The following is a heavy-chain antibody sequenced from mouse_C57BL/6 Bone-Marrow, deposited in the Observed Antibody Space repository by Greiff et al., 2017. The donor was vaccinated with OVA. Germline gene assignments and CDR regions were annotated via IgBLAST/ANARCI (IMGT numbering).Heavy chain of an antibody. J-gene: IGHJ4*01. CDR3: ARAGWLLRVFYYAMDY. D-gene: IGHD2-3*01. CDR1: GYSITSGYY. Sequence: VQLKESGPGLVKPSQSLSLTCSVTGYSITSGYYWNWIRQFPGNKLEWMGYISYDGSNNYNPSLKNRISITRDTSKNQFFLKLNSVTTEDTATYYGARAGWLLRVFYYAMDYWGQGTSVTVSS. CDR2: ISYDGSN. V-gene: IGHV3-6*01.